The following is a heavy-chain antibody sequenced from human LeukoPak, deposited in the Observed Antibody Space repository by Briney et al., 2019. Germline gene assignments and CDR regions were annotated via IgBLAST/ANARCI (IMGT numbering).Heavy chain of an antibody. CDR3: ARDVRNDYGDYVAAFDI. CDR2: IYHSGST. V-gene: IGHV4-34*01. D-gene: IGHD4-17*01. J-gene: IGHJ3*02. CDR1: GGSFSGYY. Sequence: PSETLSLTCAVYGGSFSGYYWSWIRQPPGKGLEWIGEIYHSGSTNYNPSLKSRVTISVDKSKNQFSLKLSSVTAADTAVYYCARDVRNDYGDYVAAFDIWGQGTMVTVSS.